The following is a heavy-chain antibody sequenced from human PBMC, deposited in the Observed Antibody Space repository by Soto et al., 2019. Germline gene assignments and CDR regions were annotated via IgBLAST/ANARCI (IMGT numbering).Heavy chain of an antibody. J-gene: IGHJ1*01. CDR3: ARDRYCSGGSCYWLAPEYFQH. Sequence: ASVKVSCKASGYTFTSYCISWVRQAPGQGLEWMGWISAYNGNTNCAQKLQGRVTMTTDTSTSTAYMELRSLRSDDTALYYCARDRYCSGGSCYWLAPEYFQHWGQGTLVTVSS. CDR2: ISAYNGNT. CDR1: GYTFTSYC. V-gene: IGHV1-18*01. D-gene: IGHD2-15*01.